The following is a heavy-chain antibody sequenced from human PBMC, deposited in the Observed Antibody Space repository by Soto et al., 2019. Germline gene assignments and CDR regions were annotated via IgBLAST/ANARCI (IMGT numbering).Heavy chain of an antibody. V-gene: IGHV3-7*04. CDR3: ARVRFLEWLELVFDY. CDR2: IKQDGSEK. Sequence: EVQLVESGGGLVQPGGSLRLSCAASGFTFSSYWMSWVRQAPGKGLEWVANIKQDGSEKYYVDSVKGRFTISRDNAKNSLYLQMNSLRAEDTAVYYCARVRFLEWLELVFDYWGQGTLVTVSS. CDR1: GFTFSSYW. J-gene: IGHJ4*02. D-gene: IGHD3-3*01.